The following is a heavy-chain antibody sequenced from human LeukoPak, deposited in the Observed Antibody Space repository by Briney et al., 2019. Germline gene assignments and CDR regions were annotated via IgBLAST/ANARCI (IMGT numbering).Heavy chain of an antibody. CDR2: ISYDGSNK. J-gene: IGHJ4*02. Sequence: GGSLRLSCAASGFTFSSYAMHWVRQAPGKGLEWVAVISYDGSNKYYADSVKGRFTISRDNSKNTLYLQINSLRAEDTAVYYCARAGDSGHGDYFDYWGQGTLVTVSS. D-gene: IGHD5-12*01. CDR3: ARAGDSGHGDYFDY. V-gene: IGHV3-30*04. CDR1: GFTFSSYA.